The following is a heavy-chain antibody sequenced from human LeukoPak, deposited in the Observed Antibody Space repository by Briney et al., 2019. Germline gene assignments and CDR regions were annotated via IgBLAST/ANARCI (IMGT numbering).Heavy chain of an antibody. CDR2: INPNSGGT. J-gene: IGHJ4*02. V-gene: IGHV1-2*02. Sequence: ASVTVSCKASGYTFTGYYMHWVRQAPGQGLEWMGWINPNSGGTNYAQKFQGRVTMTRDTSISTAYMELSRLRPDDTAVYYCARFPSYYYDSSGYSAFDYWGQGTLVTVSS. D-gene: IGHD3-22*01. CDR3: ARFPSYYYDSSGYSAFDY. CDR1: GYTFTGYY.